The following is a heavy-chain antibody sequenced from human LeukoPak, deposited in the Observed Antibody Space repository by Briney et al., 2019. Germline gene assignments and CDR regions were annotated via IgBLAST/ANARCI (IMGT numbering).Heavy chain of an antibody. CDR2: IKSKTDGGTT. Sequence: GGSLRLSCAASGFTFSNAWMSWVRQAPGKGLEWVGRIKSKTDGGTTDYAAPVKGRFTISRDDSKNTLYLQMNSLKTEDTAVYYCTTSRRWELLGGAFDYWGQGTLVTVSS. D-gene: IGHD1-26*01. CDR1: GFTFSNAW. J-gene: IGHJ4*02. V-gene: IGHV3-15*01. CDR3: TTSRRWELLGGAFDY.